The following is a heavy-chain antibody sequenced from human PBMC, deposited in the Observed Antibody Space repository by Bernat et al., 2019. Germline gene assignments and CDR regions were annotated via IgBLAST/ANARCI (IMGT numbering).Heavy chain of an antibody. Sequence: QVQLVESGGGLVKPGGSLRLSCAASGFTFSDYYMSWIRQAPGKGLEWVSYISSSSSYTNYADSVKGRFTISRDNAKNSLYLQMNSLRAEDTAVYYCARVGYCSRTSCSGYFDLWGRGTLVTVSS. CDR3: ARVGYCSRTSCSGYFDL. J-gene: IGHJ2*01. V-gene: IGHV3-11*06. CDR1: GFTFSDYY. D-gene: IGHD2-2*03. CDR2: ISSSSSYT.